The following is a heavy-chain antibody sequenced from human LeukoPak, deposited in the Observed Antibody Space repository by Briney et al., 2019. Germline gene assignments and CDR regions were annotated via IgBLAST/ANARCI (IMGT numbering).Heavy chain of an antibody. V-gene: IGHV3-23*01. CDR2: ISGSGGST. CDR1: GFTFSSYA. Sequence: QTGGSLRLSCAASGFTFSSYAMSWVRQAPGKGLEWVSAISGSGGSTYYADSVKGRFTISRDNSKNTLYLQMNSLRAEDTAVYYCAKTGPRGAVAGSADDYWGQGTLVTVSS. CDR3: AKTGPRGAVAGSADDY. D-gene: IGHD6-19*01. J-gene: IGHJ4*02.